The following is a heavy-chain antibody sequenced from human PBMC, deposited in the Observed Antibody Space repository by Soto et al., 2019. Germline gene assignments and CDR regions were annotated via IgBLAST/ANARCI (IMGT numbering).Heavy chain of an antibody. J-gene: IGHJ1*01. CDR2: INTDGSVA. V-gene: IGHV3-74*03. CDR3: VTDLNWQGH. CDR1: GLTFRSYW. Sequence: GGSLRLSCAASGLTFRSYWMHWVRQAPGKGLVWVSRINTDGSVAMYVDSVKGRFTISRDNAKNSLYLQMNSLRDEDSAVYYCVTDLNWQGHWGQGTLVTVSS.